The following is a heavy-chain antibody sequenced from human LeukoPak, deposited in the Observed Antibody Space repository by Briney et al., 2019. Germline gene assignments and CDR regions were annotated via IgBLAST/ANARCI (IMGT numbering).Heavy chain of an antibody. J-gene: IGHJ6*03. V-gene: IGHV4-59*01. D-gene: IGHD5-18*01. Sequence: PSETLSLTCTVSGGSISSYYWSWIRQPPGKGLEWIGYIYYSGSTNYNPSLTSRVTISVDTSKNQFSLTLTSVTAADTAVYYCARTTEGGYTYGYFHYYYMDVWGKGTTVTISS. CDR1: GGSISSYY. CDR3: ARTTEGGYTYGYFHYYYMDV. CDR2: IYYSGST.